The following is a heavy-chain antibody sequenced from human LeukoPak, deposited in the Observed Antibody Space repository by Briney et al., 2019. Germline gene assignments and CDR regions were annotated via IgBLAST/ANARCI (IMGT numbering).Heavy chain of an antibody. CDR2: ISSSSSYI. CDR1: GFTFSSYS. V-gene: IGHV3-21*01. J-gene: IGHJ4*02. D-gene: IGHD2-2*02. Sequence: GGSLRLSCAASGFTFSSYSMNWVRQAPGKGLEWVSSISSSSSYIYYADSVKGRFTISRDNAKNSLYLQMNSLRAEDTAVYYCARAAIRKYVFAYWGQGTLVTVSS. CDR3: ARAAIRKYVFAY.